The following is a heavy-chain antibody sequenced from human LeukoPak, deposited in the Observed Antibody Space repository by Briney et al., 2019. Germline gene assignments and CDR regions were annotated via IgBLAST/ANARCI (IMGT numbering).Heavy chain of an antibody. Sequence: GGSLRLSCVASGFTFSSYSMSWVRQAPRRGLEWVANIKQDGSEKYYVDSVKGRFTISRDNAKNSLFLQMNSLRAEDTALYYCARGWGDCSTISCYTGGDAFDIWGQGTVVTVSS. J-gene: IGHJ3*02. V-gene: IGHV3-7*01. CDR2: IKQDGSEK. CDR3: ARGWGDCSTISCYTGGDAFDI. CDR1: GFTFSSYS. D-gene: IGHD2-2*02.